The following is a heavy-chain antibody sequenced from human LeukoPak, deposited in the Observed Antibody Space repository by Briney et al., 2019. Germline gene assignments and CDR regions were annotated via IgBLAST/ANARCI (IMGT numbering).Heavy chain of an antibody. CDR1: GYTFTSYG. CDR3: ARDRRRFGELLYVHNWFDP. J-gene: IGHJ5*02. CDR2: ISAYNGNT. D-gene: IGHD3-10*01. Sequence: AASVTVSCTASGYTFTSYGISWVRQAPGQGLEWMGWISAYNGNTNYAQKLQGRVTMTTDTSTSTAYMELRSLRSDDTAVYYCARDRRRFGELLYVHNWFDPWGQGTLVTVSS. V-gene: IGHV1-18*01.